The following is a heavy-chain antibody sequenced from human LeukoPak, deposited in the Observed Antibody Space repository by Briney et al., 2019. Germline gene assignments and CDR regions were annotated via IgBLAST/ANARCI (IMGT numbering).Heavy chain of an antibody. CDR1: GFTFSSYS. D-gene: IGHD3-10*01. Sequence: GGSLRLSCAASGFTFSSYSMNWVRQAPGKGLEWVSSISSSSSYIYYADSVKGRFTISRDNAKNSLYLRMNSLRAEDTAVYYCAGLYGSGSYNYWGQGTLVTVSS. CDR3: AGLYGSGSYNY. J-gene: IGHJ4*02. V-gene: IGHV3-21*01. CDR2: ISSSSSYI.